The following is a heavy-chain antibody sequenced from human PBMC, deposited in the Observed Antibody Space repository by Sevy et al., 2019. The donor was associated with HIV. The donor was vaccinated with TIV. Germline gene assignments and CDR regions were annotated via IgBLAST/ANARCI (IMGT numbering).Heavy chain of an antibody. D-gene: IGHD3-9*01. CDR1: GYTFTSQY. CDR2: INPSGGST. J-gene: IGHJ4*02. CDR3: AKDSDNYDILAGYYPFDY. V-gene: IGHV1-46*01. Sequence: ASVKVSCKASGYTFTSQYMHWVRQAPGQGLEWMGIINPSGGSTSYAQKFQGRVTMTRDTSTSTVYMELSSLRSEDTAVYYCAKDSDNYDILAGYYPFDYWGQGTLVTVSS.